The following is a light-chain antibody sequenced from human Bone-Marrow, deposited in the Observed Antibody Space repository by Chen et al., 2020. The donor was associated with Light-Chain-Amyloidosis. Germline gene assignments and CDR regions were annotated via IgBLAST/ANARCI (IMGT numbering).Light chain of an antibody. CDR1: SSDVGGDNH. Sequence: QSALTQPPSVSGSPGQPLTISCTGTSSDVGGDNHVSWYQQHPDKAPKLMIYEVTNRPSWVPDRFAGSKSDNMASLTISGLQTEDEADYFCSSYTITNTLVFGSGTRVTVL. V-gene: IGLV2-14*01. CDR3: SSYTITNTLV. J-gene: IGLJ1*01. CDR2: EVT.